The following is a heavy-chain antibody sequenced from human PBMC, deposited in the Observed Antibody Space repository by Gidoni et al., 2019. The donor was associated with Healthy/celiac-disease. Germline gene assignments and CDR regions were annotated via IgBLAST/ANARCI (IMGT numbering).Heavy chain of an antibody. D-gene: IGHD4-17*01. Sequence: QVQLQESGPGLVKPSQPLSLTCTVSGGSISSGSYYWSWLRQPAGKGLEWIGRIYTSGSTNYTPALKSRVTISVDTSKNQFSLKLSSVTAADTAVYYCARDTVTTFDPWGQGTLVTVSS. CDR1: GGSISSGSYY. J-gene: IGHJ5*02. CDR2: IYTSGST. V-gene: IGHV4-61*02. CDR3: ARDTVTTFDP.